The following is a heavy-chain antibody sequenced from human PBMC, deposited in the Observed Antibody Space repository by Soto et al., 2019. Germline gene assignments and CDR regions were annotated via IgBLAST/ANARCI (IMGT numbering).Heavy chain of an antibody. J-gene: IGHJ4*02. CDR2: IIPILGIA. CDR3: AREQYGGDPMI. D-gene: IGHD2-21*02. V-gene: IGHV1-69*08. CDR1: GSTFSSYT. Sequence: QVQLVQSGAEVKKPGSSVKVSCKASGSTFSSYTISRVRQAPGQGLEWMGRIIPILGIANYAQKFQVRVTITADKSTSTAYMELSSLRSEDTAVYYCAREQYGGDPMIWGQGTLVTVSS.